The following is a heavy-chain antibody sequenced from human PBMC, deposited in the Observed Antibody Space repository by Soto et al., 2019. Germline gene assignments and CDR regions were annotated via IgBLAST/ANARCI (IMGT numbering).Heavy chain of an antibody. J-gene: IGHJ5*02. CDR3: ARDAVGSSWYGWIDP. D-gene: IGHD6-13*01. CDR2: ISYDGRNK. CDR1: GFTFSSYA. Sequence: GGSLRLSCAASGFTFSSYAMHWVRQAPGKGLEWVAVISYDGRNKYYADSVKGRFTISRDNSKNTLYLQMNSLRAEDTAVYYCARDAVGSSWYGWIDPWGQGTPVTVSS. V-gene: IGHV3-30*04.